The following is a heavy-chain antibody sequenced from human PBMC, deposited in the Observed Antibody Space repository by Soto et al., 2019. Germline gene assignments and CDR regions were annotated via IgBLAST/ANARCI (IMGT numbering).Heavy chain of an antibody. CDR2: FYYSGST. CDR1: GGSISSYY. V-gene: IGHV4-59*01. CDR3: AREWCVATPVGIAV. D-gene: IGHD5-12*01. Sequence: SETLSLTCTVSGGSISSYYWSWIRQPPGKGLEWIGYFYYSGSTNYNPSLKSRVTISVDTSKNQFSLRLTSLTAADTAIYYCAREWCVATPVGIAVSGQGTTDTGS. J-gene: IGHJ6*02.